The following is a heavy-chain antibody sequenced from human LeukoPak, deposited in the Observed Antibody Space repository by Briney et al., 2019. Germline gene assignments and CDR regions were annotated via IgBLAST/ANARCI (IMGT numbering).Heavy chain of an antibody. Sequence: SETLSLTCTVSGGSISSGSYYWSWIRQPAGKGLEWIGRIYTSGSTNYNPSLKSRVTISVDTSKNQFSLKLSSVTAADTAVYYCARTGVTEYYFDYWDQGTLVTVSS. J-gene: IGHJ4*02. CDR3: ARTGVTEYYFDY. CDR2: IYTSGST. V-gene: IGHV4-61*02. CDR1: GGSISSGSYY. D-gene: IGHD4-23*01.